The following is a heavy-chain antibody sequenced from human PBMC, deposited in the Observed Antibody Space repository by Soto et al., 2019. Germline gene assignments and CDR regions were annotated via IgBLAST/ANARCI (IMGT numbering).Heavy chain of an antibody. CDR1: GGSFSGYY. J-gene: IGHJ5*02. CDR2: INHSGST. D-gene: IGHD3-3*01. CDR3: ARGPSYDFWSGLKSYNWFDP. Sequence: SETLSLTCAVYGGSFSGYYWTWIRQPPGKGLEWIGEINHSGSTNYNPSLKSRVTISVDTSKNQFSLKLSSVTAADTAVYYCARGPSYDFWSGLKSYNWFDPWGQGTLVTVSS. V-gene: IGHV4-34*01.